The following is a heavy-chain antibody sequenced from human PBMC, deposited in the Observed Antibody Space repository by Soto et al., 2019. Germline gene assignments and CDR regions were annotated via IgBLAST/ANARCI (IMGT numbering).Heavy chain of an antibody. CDR2: IYYSGST. J-gene: IGHJ4*02. V-gene: IGHV4-59*01. CDR1: GGSIRSYY. Sequence: SETLSLTCTVSGGSIRSYYWSWIRQPPGKGLEWIGYIYYSGSTIYNPSLKGRVTMSVDTSKNQFSLKLNSVTAADTAVYYCARDRSGSYSDYWGQGTLVTVSS. D-gene: IGHD1-26*01. CDR3: ARDRSGSYSDY.